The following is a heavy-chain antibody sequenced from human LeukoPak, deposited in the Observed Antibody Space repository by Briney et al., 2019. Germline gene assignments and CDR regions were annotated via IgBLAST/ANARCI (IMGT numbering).Heavy chain of an antibody. Sequence: PGGSLRLSCAASGFTFDDYGMSWVRQAPGKGLEWDSGINWNGGSTGYADSVKGRFTISRDNAKNSLYLQMNSLRAEDTALYHCARGDSSGWYLVFDYWGQGTLVTVSS. V-gene: IGHV3-20*01. D-gene: IGHD6-19*01. CDR2: INWNGGST. CDR3: ARGDSSGWYLVFDY. CDR1: GFTFDDYG. J-gene: IGHJ4*02.